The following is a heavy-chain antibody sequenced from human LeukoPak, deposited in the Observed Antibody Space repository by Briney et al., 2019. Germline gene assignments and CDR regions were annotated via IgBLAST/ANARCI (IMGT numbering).Heavy chain of an antibody. V-gene: IGHV4-59*08. CDR1: GGSINSYY. J-gene: IGHJ4*02. CDR2: IYYSGST. Sequence: SETLSLTCTVSGGSINSYYWSWIRQPPGKGLEWIGYIYYSGSTNYNPSLKSRVTISVDTSKNQFSLKLSSVTAADTAVYYCARQVGPTDYFDYWGQGTLVTVSS. CDR3: ARQVGPTDYFDY. D-gene: IGHD1-26*01.